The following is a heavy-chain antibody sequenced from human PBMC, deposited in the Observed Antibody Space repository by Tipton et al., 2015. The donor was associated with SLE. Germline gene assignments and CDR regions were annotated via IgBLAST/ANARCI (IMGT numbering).Heavy chain of an antibody. V-gene: IGHV3-30*02. Sequence: SGFTFSSYGIHWVRQTPAKGLEWVAFIQYDGKDEWYAASLKGRFTISRDDSKNTAYLQMNSLRAEDAAAYHCATDFWATSVIKPEISAWGQGTIVTVSS. D-gene: IGHD1-14*01. CDR2: IQYDGKDE. CDR1: GFTFSSYG. CDR3: ATDFWATSVIKPEISA. J-gene: IGHJ3*01.